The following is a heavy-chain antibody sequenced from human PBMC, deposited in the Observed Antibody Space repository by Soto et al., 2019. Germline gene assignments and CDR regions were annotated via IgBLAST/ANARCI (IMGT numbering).Heavy chain of an antibody. CDR3: AKTPYYYDSSGYWEYYFDY. CDR1: GFTFSSYG. CDR2: ISYHGRNI. J-gene: IGHJ4*02. D-gene: IGHD3-22*01. V-gene: IGHV3-30*18. Sequence: GGSLRLSCAASGFTFSSYGMHWVRQAPGKGLEWVAVISYHGRNIYYACSVKDRFTISRDNSKNALYLQMNSLRAEDTAVYFCAKTPYYYDSSGYWEYYFDYWGQGTLVTVSS.